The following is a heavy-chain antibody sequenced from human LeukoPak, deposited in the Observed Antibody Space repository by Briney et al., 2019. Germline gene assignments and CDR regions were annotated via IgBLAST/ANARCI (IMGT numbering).Heavy chain of an antibody. V-gene: IGHV3-48*04. CDR1: GFTFSSYS. J-gene: IGHJ6*02. D-gene: IGHD5-18*01. CDR3: ARDKRGRSYGTRTWGFGMDV. Sequence: TGGSLRLSCAASGFTFSSYSMNWVRQAPGKGLEWVSYISSSGSTIYYADSVKGRFTISRDNAKNSLYLQMNSLRAEDTAVYYCARDKRGRSYGTRTWGFGMDVWGQGTTVTVSS. CDR2: ISSSGSTI.